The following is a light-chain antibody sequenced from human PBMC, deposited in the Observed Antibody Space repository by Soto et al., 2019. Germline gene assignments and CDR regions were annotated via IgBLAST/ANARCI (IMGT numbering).Light chain of an antibody. CDR2: EVS. V-gene: IGLV2-14*01. Sequence: QSALTQPASVSGSPGQSITISCTGTSSDAGAYDYVSWYQHYPGKAPKLIIYEVSYRPSGVSVRFSGSKSVNTASLTISGLQADDEADYYCCSYTSSSTYVFGTGTKVNV. CDR1: SSDAGAYDY. CDR3: CSYTSSSTYV. J-gene: IGLJ1*01.